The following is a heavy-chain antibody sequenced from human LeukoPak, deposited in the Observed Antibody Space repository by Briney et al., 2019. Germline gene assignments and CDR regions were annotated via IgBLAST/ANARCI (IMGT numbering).Heavy chain of an antibody. D-gene: IGHD3-9*01. V-gene: IGHV1-69*04. CDR2: IIPILNNR. CDR1: GGTFRNEV. Sequence: GASVKVSCKASGGTFRNEVFNWVRQAPGQGLEWMGRIIPILNNRNYAQKFQGRLTITADTSTSTAYMELRSLRSDDTAVYYCARDGRYFDWEPYWYFDLWGRGTLVTVSS. CDR3: ARDGRYFDWEPYWYFDL. J-gene: IGHJ2*01.